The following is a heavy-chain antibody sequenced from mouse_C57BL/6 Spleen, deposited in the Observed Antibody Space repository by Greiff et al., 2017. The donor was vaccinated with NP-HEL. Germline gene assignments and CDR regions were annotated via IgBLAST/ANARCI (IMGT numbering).Heavy chain of an antibody. CDR2: ISSGSSTI. J-gene: IGHJ2*01. CDR3: ARGYYDYDAGLYFDY. Sequence: EVKVEESGGGLVKPGGSLKLSCAASGFTFSDYGMHWVRQAPEKGLEWVAYISSGSSTIYYADTVKGRFTISRDNAKNTLFLQMTSLRSEDTAMYYCARGYYDYDAGLYFDYWGQGTTLTVSS. D-gene: IGHD2-4*01. CDR1: GFTFSDYG. V-gene: IGHV5-17*01.